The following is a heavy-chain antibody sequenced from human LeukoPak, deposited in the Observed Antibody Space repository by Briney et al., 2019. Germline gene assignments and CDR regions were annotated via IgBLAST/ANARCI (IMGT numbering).Heavy chain of an antibody. V-gene: IGHV4-34*01. D-gene: IGHD3-10*01. Sequence: PSETLSLTCAVYGGSSSGHYWSWIRQPPGKGLEWIGEINHSGSTNYNPSLKSRVTISVDTSKNQFSLKLTSVTAADTAVYYCARHNYPPLLWYPQEHYFDDWGQGTLVTVSS. CDR3: ARHNYPPLLWYPQEHYFDD. CDR1: GGSSSGHY. CDR2: INHSGST. J-gene: IGHJ4*02.